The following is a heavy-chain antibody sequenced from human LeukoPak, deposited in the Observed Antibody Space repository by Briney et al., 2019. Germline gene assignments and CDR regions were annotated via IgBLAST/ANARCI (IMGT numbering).Heavy chain of an antibody. CDR2: IIPIFGTA. Sequence: SVKVSCKASGGTFSSYAISWVRQAPGQGLEWMGGIIPIFGTANYAQKFQGRVTITADESTSTAYVELSSLRSEDTAVYYCATRYCSSTSCRNNWFDPWGQGTLVTVSS. D-gene: IGHD2-2*01. V-gene: IGHV1-69*01. CDR1: GGTFSSYA. CDR3: ATRYCSSTSCRNNWFDP. J-gene: IGHJ5*02.